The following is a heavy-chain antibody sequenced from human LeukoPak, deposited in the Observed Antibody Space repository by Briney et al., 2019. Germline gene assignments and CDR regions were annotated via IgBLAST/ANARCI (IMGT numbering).Heavy chain of an antibody. CDR1: GFSVSSTY. Sequence: GGSLRLSCAASGFSVSSTYMTWVRQAPGKGLEWVSGINWNGGSTGYADSVKGRFTISRDNAKNSLYLQMNSLRAEDTALYYCARAGQWLVPDYWGQGTLVTVSS. CDR3: ARAGQWLVPDY. CDR2: INWNGGST. D-gene: IGHD6-19*01. J-gene: IGHJ4*02. V-gene: IGHV3-20*04.